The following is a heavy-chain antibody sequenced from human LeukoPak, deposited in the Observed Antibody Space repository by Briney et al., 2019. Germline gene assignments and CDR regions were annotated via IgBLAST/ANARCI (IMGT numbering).Heavy chain of an antibody. CDR3: AKDGADGDHEVVFDY. J-gene: IGHJ4*02. CDR2: ISWNSGSI. D-gene: IGHD4-17*01. V-gene: IGHV3-9*01. CDR1: GFTFDGYA. Sequence: PGGSLRLSSAASGFTFDGYAMHWVRQAPGKGPEWVSGISWNSGSIGYADSVKGRFTISRDNAKNSLYLQMNSLRAEDTALYYCAKDGADGDHEVVFDYWGQGTLVTVSS.